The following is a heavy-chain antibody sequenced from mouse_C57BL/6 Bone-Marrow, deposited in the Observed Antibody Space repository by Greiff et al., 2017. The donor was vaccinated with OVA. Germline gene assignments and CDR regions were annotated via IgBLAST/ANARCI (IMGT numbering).Heavy chain of an antibody. CDR1: GYTFTSYW. Sequence: VKLQQPGAELVKPGASVKLSCKASGYTFTSYWMQWVKQRPGQGLEWIGEIDPSDSYTNYNQKFKGKATLTVDTSSSTAYMQLSSLTSEDSAVYYCAKGGFLGYYFGYWGQGTTLTVSS. CDR2: IDPSDSYT. J-gene: IGHJ2*01. D-gene: IGHD4-1*01. CDR3: AKGGFLGYYFGY. V-gene: IGHV1-50*01.